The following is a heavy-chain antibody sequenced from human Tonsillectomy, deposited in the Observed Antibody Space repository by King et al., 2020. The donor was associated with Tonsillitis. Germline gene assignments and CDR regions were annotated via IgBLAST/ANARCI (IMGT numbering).Heavy chain of an antibody. D-gene: IGHD6-19*01. V-gene: IGHV1-69*01. CDR2: IIPMFATP. J-gene: IGHJ5*02. CDR1: GGTFNTHA. CDR3: ARTYRSDNSPLFS. Sequence: VQLVESGAEVKRPGSSVKVSCKVFGGTFNTHAISWVRQASGQGLEWMGGIIPMFATPNYAQKFQGRVAITADPFTSTAYMDLSSLRSDDTAVYYCARTYRSDNSPLFSWGQGTLVSVSS.